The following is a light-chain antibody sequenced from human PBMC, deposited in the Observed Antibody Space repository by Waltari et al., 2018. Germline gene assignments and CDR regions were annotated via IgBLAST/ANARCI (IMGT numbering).Light chain of an antibody. V-gene: IGLV2-14*03. CDR3: GTYTNTNSLAL. CDR1: RSDIGGYNY. J-gene: IGLJ1*01. Sequence: QSALTQPASVSGSPGQSITISCTGTRSDIGGYNYVSWYQQHAGKAPRLILYDVRQRPSGVSSRCSGSKSGNTASLTISGLQADDEADYYCGTYTNTNSLALFGAGTKVTVL. CDR2: DVR.